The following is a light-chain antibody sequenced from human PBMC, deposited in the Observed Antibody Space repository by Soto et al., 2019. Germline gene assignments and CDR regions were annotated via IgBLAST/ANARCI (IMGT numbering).Light chain of an antibody. J-gene: IGLJ2*01. CDR2: EAN. Sequence: QSALTQPASVSVSPGQSITISCTGTSSDVGSYNLVSWYQQHPGKAPKLMIYEANKRPSGVSNRFSGSKSGNTASLTISWLQAEDEAEYYCFSYAGYSTFVVFGGGTTLTVL. CDR1: SSDVGSYNL. V-gene: IGLV2-23*02. CDR3: FSYAGYSTFVV.